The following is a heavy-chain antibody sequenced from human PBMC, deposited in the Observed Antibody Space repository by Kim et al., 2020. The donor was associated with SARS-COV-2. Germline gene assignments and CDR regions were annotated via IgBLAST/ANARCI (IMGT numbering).Heavy chain of an antibody. CDR3: ARASKVWASYGMDV. D-gene: IGHD3-16*01. J-gene: IGHJ6*02. CDR2: ISSSSSTI. V-gene: IGHV3-48*02. Sequence: GGSLRLSCAASGFTFSSYSMNWVRQAPGKGLEWVSYISSSSSTIYYADSVKGRFTISRDNAKNSLYLQMNSLRDEDTAVYYCARASKVWASYGMDVWGQGTTVTVSS. CDR1: GFTFSSYS.